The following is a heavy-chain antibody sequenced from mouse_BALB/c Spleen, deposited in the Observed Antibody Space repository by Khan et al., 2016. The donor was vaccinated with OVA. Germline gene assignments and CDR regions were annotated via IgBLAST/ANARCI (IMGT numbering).Heavy chain of an antibody. Sequence: EVQLQESGPSLVKPSQTLSLTCSVTGDSITSGYWSWIRKFPGNKLEYMGYMIYTGYTYYNPSLKSRISITRHTSKNQYYLQFNSVPNDYTATYYCARSTIRYAFAYWGQGTLVTVSA. D-gene: IGHD2-14*01. CDR2: MIYTGYT. CDR1: GDSITSGY. J-gene: IGHJ3*01. V-gene: IGHV3-8*02. CDR3: ARSTIRYAFAY.